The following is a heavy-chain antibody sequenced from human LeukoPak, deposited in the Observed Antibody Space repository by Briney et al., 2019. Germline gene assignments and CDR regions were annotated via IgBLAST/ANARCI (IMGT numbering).Heavy chain of an antibody. CDR3: AKSVYGSGNY. Sequence: GGSLRLSCAASGFTFSSYAMSWVRQAPGKGLEWVSAISGSGGSTYYADSVKGRFTISRDNSKSIVSLQMNSLRAEDTVVYYCAKSVYGSGNYWGQGTLVTVSS. J-gene: IGHJ4*02. CDR2: ISGSGGST. CDR1: GFTFSSYA. D-gene: IGHD3-10*01. V-gene: IGHV3-23*01.